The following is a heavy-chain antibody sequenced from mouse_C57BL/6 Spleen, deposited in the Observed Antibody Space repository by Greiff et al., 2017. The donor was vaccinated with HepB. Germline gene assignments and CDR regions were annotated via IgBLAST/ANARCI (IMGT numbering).Heavy chain of an antibody. CDR2: INPSNGGT. V-gene: IGHV1-53*01. Sequence: VQLQQSGTELVKPGASVKLSCKASGYTFTSYWMHWVKQRPGQGLEWIGNINPSNGGTNYNEKFKSKATLTVDKSSSTAYMQLSSLTSEDSAVYYLARFDGYYVPDYWGQGTTLTVSS. CDR1: GYTFTSYW. D-gene: IGHD2-3*01. J-gene: IGHJ2*01. CDR3: ARFDGYYVPDY.